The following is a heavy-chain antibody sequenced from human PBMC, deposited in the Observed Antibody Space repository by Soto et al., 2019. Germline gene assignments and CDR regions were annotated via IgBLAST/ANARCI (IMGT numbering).Heavy chain of an antibody. CDR2: IYYSRRT. D-gene: IGHD1-1*01. CDR1: GGSISSGDYF. J-gene: IGHJ6*02. CDR3: ARIEIGQRYYYYAMDV. V-gene: IGHV4-30-4*01. Sequence: QVQLQESGPGLVKPSQTLSLTCAVSGGSISSGDYFWSWIRQPPGKGLEWIGYIYYSRRTYYNPSLKSRVTTSVDTSKNQFSLELRSVTAADTAVYYCARIEIGQRYYYYAMDVWGQGTTVTVSS.